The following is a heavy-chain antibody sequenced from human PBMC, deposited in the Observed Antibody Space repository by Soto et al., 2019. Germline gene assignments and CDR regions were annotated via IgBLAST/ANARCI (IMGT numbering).Heavy chain of an antibody. CDR3: ARGILV. Sequence: QVQLQESGPGLVKPSQTLSLTCTVSGGSMNSGGYCWSWIRQHPGEGLEWIGCISYGGTTSYNPSLTRRVIISVATSKNQFSLKLTSVTAAATAVYYCARGILVWGQGTLITVSS. CDR2: ISYGGTT. J-gene: IGHJ4*02. CDR1: GGSMNSGGYC. V-gene: IGHV4-31*03. D-gene: IGHD2-15*01.